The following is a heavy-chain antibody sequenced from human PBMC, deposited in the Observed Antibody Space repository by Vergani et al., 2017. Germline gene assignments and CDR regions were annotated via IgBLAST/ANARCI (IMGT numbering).Heavy chain of an antibody. Sequence: EVQLVESGGGLVKPGGSLRLSCAASGFTFSSYSMNWVRQAPGKGLEWVSSISSSSSYIYYADSVKGRFTISRDNAKNSLYLQMNSLRAEDTAVYYCARRAAAGTGAFDIWGQGTMVIVSS. V-gene: IGHV3-21*01. D-gene: IGHD6-13*01. J-gene: IGHJ3*02. CDR1: GFTFSSYS. CDR2: ISSSSSYI. CDR3: ARRAAAGTGAFDI.